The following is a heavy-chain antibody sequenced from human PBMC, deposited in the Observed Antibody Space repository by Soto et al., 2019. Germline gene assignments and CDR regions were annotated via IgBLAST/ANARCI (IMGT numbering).Heavy chain of an antibody. CDR3: AREGSSWNGMDV. D-gene: IGHD6-13*01. V-gene: IGHV3-11*05. J-gene: IGHJ6*02. CDR1: GFTFSDYY. CDR2: ISSSSSYT. Sequence: QVQLVESGGGLVKPGGSLRLSCAASGFTFSDYYMSWIRQAPGKGLEWVSYISSSSSYTNYADSVEGRFTISRDNAKNSLYLQMNSLRAEDTAVYYCAREGSSWNGMDVWGQGTTVTVSS.